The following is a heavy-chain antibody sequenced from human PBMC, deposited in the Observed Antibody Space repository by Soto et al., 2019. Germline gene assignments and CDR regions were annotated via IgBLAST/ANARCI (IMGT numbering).Heavy chain of an antibody. V-gene: IGHV1-18*01. D-gene: IGHD3-16*01. CDR3: ARDHGFMIGINRSCSVS. Sequence: GHSVKVSCKASGYTFTRYEIMWVRQAPGQGLEWMGWISAYNGNTNSAEKLRGRLTMTTDASTTTAYMELRSLRSDDTAIYYCARDHGFMIGINRSCSVSWGQGTLGTV. CDR1: GYTFTRYE. CDR2: ISAYNGNT. J-gene: IGHJ4*02.